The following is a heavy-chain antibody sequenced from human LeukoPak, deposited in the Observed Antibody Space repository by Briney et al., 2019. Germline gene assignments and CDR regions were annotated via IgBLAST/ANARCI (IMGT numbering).Heavy chain of an antibody. CDR2: VDPEDGET. CDR1: GYTFTDYY. J-gene: IGHJ4*02. Sequence: ASVKVSCKVSGYTFTDYYMHWVPQAPGEGLEWMGLVDPEDGETIYAEKFQGRVTITADTSTDAAYMELSSLRSEDTAVYYCATGRNIVVVPAAMDYWGQGTLVTVSS. D-gene: IGHD2-2*01. V-gene: IGHV1-69-2*01. CDR3: ATGRNIVVVPAAMDY.